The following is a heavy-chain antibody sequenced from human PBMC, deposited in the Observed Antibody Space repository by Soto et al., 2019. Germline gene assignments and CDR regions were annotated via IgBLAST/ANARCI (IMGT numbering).Heavy chain of an antibody. CDR3: ARSDGRY. Sequence: SDTLSLTCTFAGDYNSSYYWSWIRQPPGKGLEWIGYIYYSGSTNYNPSLKSRVTISVDTSKNQFSLKLSSVTAADTAVYYCARSDGRYWGQGTLVTVS. V-gene: IGHV4-59*01. CDR2: IYYSGST. CDR1: GDYNSSYY. J-gene: IGHJ4*02.